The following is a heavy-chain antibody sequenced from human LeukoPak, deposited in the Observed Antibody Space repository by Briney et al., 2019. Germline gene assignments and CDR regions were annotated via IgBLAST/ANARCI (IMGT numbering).Heavy chain of an antibody. D-gene: IGHD3-10*02. V-gene: IGHV3-30*02. J-gene: IGHJ5*02. CDR2: IRYDGSNK. CDR1: GFTFSSYG. CDR3: ARITMSRFDP. Sequence: GALRLSCAASGFTFSSYGMHWVRQAPGKGLERVAFIRYDGSNKYYADSVKGRFTISRDNSKNTLYLHVNRLRSEDTAVYYCARITMSRFDPWGQGTLVTVS.